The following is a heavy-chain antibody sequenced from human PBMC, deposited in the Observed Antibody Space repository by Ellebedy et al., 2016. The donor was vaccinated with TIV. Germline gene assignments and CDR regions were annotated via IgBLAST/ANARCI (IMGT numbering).Heavy chain of an antibody. V-gene: IGHV4-39*01. J-gene: IGHJ6*02. CDR1: GGSISSYY. Sequence: GSLRLSCTVSGGSISSYYWGWIRQPPGKGLEWIGSIYYSGSTYYNPSLKSRVTISVDTSKNQFSLKLSSVTAADTAVYYCARHGGYSSWKGASLYYGMDVWGQGTTVTVSS. D-gene: IGHD6-13*01. CDR3: ARHGGYSSWKGASLYYGMDV. CDR2: IYYSGST.